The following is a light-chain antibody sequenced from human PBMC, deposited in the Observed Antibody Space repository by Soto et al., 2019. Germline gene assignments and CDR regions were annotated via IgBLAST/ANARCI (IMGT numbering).Light chain of an antibody. J-gene: IGKJ1*01. V-gene: IGKV3-20*01. Sequence: SPCALSLSQGETPALSCRASQSISSNFLAWYQQKPGQAPRLLVYGASSRANGITDRFSGSGSGTDFTLTISRLEPEDFAVYYCQPFRTFGQGTKVDIK. CDR1: QSISSNF. CDR3: QPFRT. CDR2: GAS.